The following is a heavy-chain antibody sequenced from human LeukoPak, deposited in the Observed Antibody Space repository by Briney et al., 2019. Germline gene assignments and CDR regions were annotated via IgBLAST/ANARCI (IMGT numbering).Heavy chain of an antibody. V-gene: IGHV3-7*01. CDR2: IKEDGSQK. J-gene: IGHJ5*02. Sequence: PGGSLRLSCAAPGFTFSTFSRSWMSWVRQAPGKGLEWVANIKEDGSQKFYVDSVKGRFTISRDNARNSLYLQMNSLRAEDTGVYRXAXLHXYGELRVWFDPWGQGTLVTVSS. CDR1: GFTFSTFSRSW. D-gene: IGHD4-17*01. CDR3: AXLHXYGELRVWFDP.